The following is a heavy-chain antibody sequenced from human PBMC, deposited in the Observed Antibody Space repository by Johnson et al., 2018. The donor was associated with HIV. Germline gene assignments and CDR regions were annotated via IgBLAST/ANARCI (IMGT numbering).Heavy chain of an antibody. V-gene: IGHV3-30*04. J-gene: IGHJ3*01. D-gene: IGHD2-2*01. CDR1: GFRFSTYA. CDR2: ISYDGSNK. CDR3: ARGSPLSTSWYGSFDL. Sequence: VQLLESGGGVVQPGRSLRLSCAASGFRFSTYAMHWVRQAPGKGLEWVAVISYDGSNKYYADSVKGRFTISRDNSKNTLYLQMNSLRAEDTAVYYCARGSPLSTSWYGSFDLWGQGTMVTVSS.